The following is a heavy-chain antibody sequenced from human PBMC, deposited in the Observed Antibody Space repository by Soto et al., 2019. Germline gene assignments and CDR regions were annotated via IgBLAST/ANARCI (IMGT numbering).Heavy chain of an antibody. CDR1: GFTFSSYS. Sequence: GGSLRLSCAASGFTFSSYSMNWVRQAPGKGLEWVSSISSSSSYIYYADSVKGRFTISRDNAKNSLYLQMNSLRAEDTAVYYCARDRLRLTGTPFDYSGQGTLVTVSS. J-gene: IGHJ4*02. V-gene: IGHV3-21*01. CDR3: ARDRLRLTGTPFDY. D-gene: IGHD1-20*01. CDR2: ISSSSSYI.